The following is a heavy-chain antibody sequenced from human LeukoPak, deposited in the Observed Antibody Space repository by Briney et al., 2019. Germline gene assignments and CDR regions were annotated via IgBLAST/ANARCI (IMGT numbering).Heavy chain of an antibody. CDR2: IIPIFGTA. CDR1: GGTFSSYA. J-gene: IGHJ5*02. CDR3: ARKDGDYGGPGHNWFDP. D-gene: IGHD4-17*01. Sequence: SVRVSCKASGGTFSSYAISWVRQAPGQGLEWMGGIIPIFGTANYAQKFQGRVTITADKSTSTAYMELSSLRSEDTAVYYCARKDGDYGGPGHNWFDPWGQGTLVTVSS. V-gene: IGHV1-69*06.